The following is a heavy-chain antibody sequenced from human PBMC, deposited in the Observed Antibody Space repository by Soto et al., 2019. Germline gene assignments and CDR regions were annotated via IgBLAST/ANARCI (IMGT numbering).Heavy chain of an antibody. CDR2: IYSGGST. CDR3: AKALTYCSSYVCYAGTPPPFDS. V-gene: IGHV3-53*01. D-gene: IGHD2-2*01. Sequence: GGSLRLSCAASGFTVSSNYMSWVRQAPGKGLEWVSVIYSGGSTYYADSVRGRFTISRDNSKNTLYLQMNSLRAGDTAFYYCAKALTYCSSYVCYAGTPPPFDSWGLGTLVTVSS. CDR1: GFTVSSNY. J-gene: IGHJ4*02.